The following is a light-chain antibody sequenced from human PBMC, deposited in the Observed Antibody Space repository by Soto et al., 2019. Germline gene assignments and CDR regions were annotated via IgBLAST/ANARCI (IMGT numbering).Light chain of an antibody. CDR1: QSVSRY. CDR3: QQYGRSPLT. V-gene: IGKV3-20*01. CDR2: GAS. J-gene: IGKJ5*01. Sequence: EIVLTQSPATLSLSPGERATLSCRASQSVSRYLAWYQQKPGQAPGLLIYGASSRASGIPDRFSGSGSGTDFTLTITRLEPEDFAVYYCQQYGRSPLTFGQGTRLEIK.